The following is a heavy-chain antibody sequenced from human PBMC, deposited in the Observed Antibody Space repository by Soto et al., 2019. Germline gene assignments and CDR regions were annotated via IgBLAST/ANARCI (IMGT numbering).Heavy chain of an antibody. D-gene: IGHD5-18*01. Sequence: PGGSLRLSCAASGFTFSSYWMSWVRQAPGKGLEWVANIKQDGSEKYYVDSVKGRFTISRDNAKNSLYLQMNSLRAEDTAVYYCARDPRGDTPYYYYGMDVWGQGTTVTVS. J-gene: IGHJ6*02. CDR2: IKQDGSEK. V-gene: IGHV3-7*01. CDR1: GFTFSSYW. CDR3: ARDPRGDTPYYYYGMDV.